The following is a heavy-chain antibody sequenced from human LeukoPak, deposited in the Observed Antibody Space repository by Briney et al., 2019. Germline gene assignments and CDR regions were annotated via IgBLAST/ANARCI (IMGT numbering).Heavy chain of an antibody. CDR2: IYSGGST. V-gene: IGHV3-66*01. J-gene: IGHJ6*02. CDR1: GGSISSSSYY. CDR3: ARDAPPYYYDNSGYYADV. Sequence: PSETLSLTCTVSGGSISSSSYYWGWIRQPPGKGLEWVSVIYSGGSTYYADSVKGRFTISRDNSKNTLYLQMNSLRAEDTAVYYCARDAPPYYYDNSGYYADVWGQGTTVTVSS. D-gene: IGHD3-22*01.